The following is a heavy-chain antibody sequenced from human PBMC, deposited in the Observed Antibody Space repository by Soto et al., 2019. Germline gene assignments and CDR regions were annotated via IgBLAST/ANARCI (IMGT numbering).Heavy chain of an antibody. J-gene: IGHJ4*02. CDR2: IYHRGYT. CDR1: GGSVSSDNW. CDR3: ARVHSFRLELARAGGIGLDH. D-gene: IGHD3-3*02. V-gene: IGHV4-4*02. Sequence: SETLSLTCAVSGGSVSSDNWWTWVRQTPGRGLEWIGEIYHRGYTNYNPSLKSRVTISLDKSNNEISLTLYSVTAADTAVYFCARVHSFRLELARAGGIGLDHWGQGFLVTAPQ.